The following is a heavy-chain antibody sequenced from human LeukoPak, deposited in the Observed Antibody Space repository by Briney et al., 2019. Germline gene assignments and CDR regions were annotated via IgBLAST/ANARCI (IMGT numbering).Heavy chain of an antibody. CDR1: GGSFSSDSFY. Sequence: SETLSLTCSVSGGSFSSDSFYWSWLRQPPGKGLEWIGYIYYSGRTFYNPSLKSRVTISVDTSKNQFSLKLSSVTAADTAVYYCARETAMISTWSAFDYWGQGILVTVSS. V-gene: IGHV4-61*01. D-gene: IGHD5-18*01. CDR2: IYYSGRT. CDR3: ARETAMISTWSAFDY. J-gene: IGHJ4*02.